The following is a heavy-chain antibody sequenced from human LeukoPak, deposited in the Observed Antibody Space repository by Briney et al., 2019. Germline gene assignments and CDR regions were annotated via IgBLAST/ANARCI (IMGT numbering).Heavy chain of an antibody. CDR3: ARTLHRNGDALDI. V-gene: IGHV4-4*02. D-gene: IGHD2-8*01. Sequence: PSGTLSLTCAVSGGSINSDNWWSWVRQPPGKGLEWIGEVYHSGNTNYNPSLKSRVIISVDKSKNQFSLKLRSVTAADTAVYYCARTLHRNGDALDIWGQGTMVTVSS. CDR1: GGSINSDNW. J-gene: IGHJ3*02. CDR2: VYHSGNT.